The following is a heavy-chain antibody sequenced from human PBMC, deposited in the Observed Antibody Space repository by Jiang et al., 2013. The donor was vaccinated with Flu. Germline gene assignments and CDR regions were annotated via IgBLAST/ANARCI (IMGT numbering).Heavy chain of an antibody. D-gene: IGHD1-26*01. J-gene: IGHJ4*02. Sequence: EWVSAISAGEGGNDILRRPRRGAGSPISRDNPENTLYLQMNSLRAEDTAVYYCAKEGTIVGATSFDYWGQGTLVTVSS. CDR2: ISAGEGGND. V-gene: IGHV3-23*01. CDR3: AKEGTIVGATSFDY.